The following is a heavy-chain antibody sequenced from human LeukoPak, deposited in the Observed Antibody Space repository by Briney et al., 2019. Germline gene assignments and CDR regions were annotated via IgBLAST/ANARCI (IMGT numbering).Heavy chain of an antibody. Sequence: ASVKVSCKASGYTFTSYGISWVRQAPGQGLEWMGGIIPIFGTANYAQKFQGRVTITADESTSTAYMELSSLRSEDTAVYYCARGGRRSRITNCGGDCYPPEFDYWGQGTLVTVSS. D-gene: IGHD2-21*02. CDR1: GYTFTSYG. CDR3: ARGGRRSRITNCGGDCYPPEFDY. CDR2: IIPIFGTA. J-gene: IGHJ4*02. V-gene: IGHV1-69*13.